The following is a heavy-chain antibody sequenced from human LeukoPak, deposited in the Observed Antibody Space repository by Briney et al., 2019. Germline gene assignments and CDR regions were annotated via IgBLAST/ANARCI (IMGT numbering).Heavy chain of an antibody. Sequence: GGSLRLSCAASGFTFDDYAMHWVRQAPGKGLEWVSLISGDGGSTYYADSVKGRFTISRDNAKNSLYLQLNSLRDEDTAVYYCARITSVAAAGDYWGQGTLVTVSS. J-gene: IGHJ4*02. V-gene: IGHV3-43*02. CDR1: GFTFDDYA. D-gene: IGHD6-25*01. CDR3: ARITSVAAAGDY. CDR2: ISGDGGST.